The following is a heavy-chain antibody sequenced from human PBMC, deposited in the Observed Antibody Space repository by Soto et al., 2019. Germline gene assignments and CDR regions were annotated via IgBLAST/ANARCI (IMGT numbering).Heavy chain of an antibody. CDR3: ARDPQGRIVVVPPAISPPQPYYYYGMDV. V-gene: IGHV3-30-3*01. J-gene: IGHJ6*02. CDR1: GFTFSSYA. Sequence: QVQLVESGGGEVQTGRSLRLSCAATGFTFSSYAMHWVRQAPGKGLEWLAFISFDGRKKFYADSVRGRFTISRDNSKNSLYLQMNSLRPEDTAVYYCARDPQGRIVVVPPAISPPQPYYYYGMDVWGQGTTVTVSS. D-gene: IGHD2-2*01. CDR2: ISFDGRKK.